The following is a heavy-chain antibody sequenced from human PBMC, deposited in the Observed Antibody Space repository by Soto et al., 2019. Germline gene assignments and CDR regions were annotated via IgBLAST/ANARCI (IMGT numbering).Heavy chain of an antibody. D-gene: IGHD3-16*01. CDR3: AKAYGGRGNYYYGMDV. V-gene: IGHV3-23*01. CDR1: GFTFSSYA. Sequence: EVQLLESGGGLVQPGGSLRLSCAASGFTFSSYAMSWVRQAPGKGLEWVSAISGSGGSTYYADSVKGRFTISRDNSKNTLYLQMNSLRAEDTAVYYCAKAYGGRGNYYYGMDVWGQGTTVTVSS. J-gene: IGHJ6*02. CDR2: ISGSGGST.